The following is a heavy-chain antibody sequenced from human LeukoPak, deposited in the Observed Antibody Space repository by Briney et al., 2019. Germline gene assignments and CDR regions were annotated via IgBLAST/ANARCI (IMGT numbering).Heavy chain of an antibody. V-gene: IGHV3-21*01. Sequence: PGGSLRLSCAASGFIFSISAMNWVRQAPGKGLEWVSSINTGSSHIYYADSVKGRFTISRDNAKNSVYLQMNSLRAEDTAVYYCARDPTYYLRYGYFDFWGQGILVTVSS. CDR3: ARDPTYYLRYGYFDF. J-gene: IGHJ4*02. CDR2: INTGSSHI. D-gene: IGHD1-26*01. CDR1: GFIFSISA.